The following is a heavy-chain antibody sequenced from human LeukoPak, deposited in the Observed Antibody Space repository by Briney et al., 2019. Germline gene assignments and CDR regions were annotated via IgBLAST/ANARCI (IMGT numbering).Heavy chain of an antibody. J-gene: IGHJ4*02. CDR2: INLIDGTT. Sequence: GASVKVSCKASGYSFTSNYIHWVRQVPGQGLEWVAMINLIDGTTSHAQRVQGRITMTSDSSTSTVYMELSSLRSEDTALYYCVRGMGGYWGQGTPVTVST. CDR3: VRGMGGY. V-gene: IGHV1-46*01. D-gene: IGHD2-8*01. CDR1: GYSFTSNY.